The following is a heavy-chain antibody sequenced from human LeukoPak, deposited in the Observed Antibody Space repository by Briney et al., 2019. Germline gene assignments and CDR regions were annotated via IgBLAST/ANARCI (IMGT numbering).Heavy chain of an antibody. CDR1: GGSISSYY. V-gene: IGHV4-59*01. D-gene: IGHD2-15*01. Sequence: SETLSLTCTVSGGSISSYYWSWIRQPPGEGLEWIGYIYYSGSTNYNPSLKSRVTISVDTPKNQFSLKLSSVTAADTAVYYCARMVVAATSWFDPWGQGTLVTVSS. CDR3: ARMVVAATSWFDP. CDR2: IYYSGST. J-gene: IGHJ5*02.